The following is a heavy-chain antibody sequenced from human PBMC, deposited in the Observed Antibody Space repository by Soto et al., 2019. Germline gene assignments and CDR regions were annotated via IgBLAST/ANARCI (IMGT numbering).Heavy chain of an antibody. CDR1: GFPFSSTD. V-gene: IGHV3-23*01. J-gene: IGHJ5*02. CDR2: IDGSGGTT. CDR3: AKNAGWFNT. Sequence: EFQVLQSGGGLVQPGGSPPLSCAASGFPFSSTDMTWVRQAPGKGLEWVSTIDGSGGTTYYADSVKGRFTISRDKSINAVFLQMNSLGADDTALYFCAKNAGWFNTWGQGALVTVPS.